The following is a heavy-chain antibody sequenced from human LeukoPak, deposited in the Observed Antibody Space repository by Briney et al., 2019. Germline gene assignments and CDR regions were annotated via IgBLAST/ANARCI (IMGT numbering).Heavy chain of an antibody. D-gene: IGHD1-26*01. CDR1: GFTFSSYA. CDR3: TTDLETIVGAPRLGY. V-gene: IGHV3-15*01. CDR2: IKSKTDGGTT. J-gene: IGHJ4*01. Sequence: RTGGSLRLSCAASGFTFSSYAMSWVRQAPGKGLEWVGRIKSKTDGGTTDYAAPVKGRFTISRDDSKNTLYLQMNSVKTEDTAVYYCTTDLETIVGAPRLGYWGQGTLVTVSS.